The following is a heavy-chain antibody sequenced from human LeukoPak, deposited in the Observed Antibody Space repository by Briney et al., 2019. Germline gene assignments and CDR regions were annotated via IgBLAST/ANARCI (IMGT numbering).Heavy chain of an antibody. V-gene: IGHV4-39*01. CDR3: ARRTAAAGPTGVWFDP. J-gene: IGHJ5*02. Sequence: SETLSLTCTVSGGSISSSSYYWGWIRQPPGKGLEWIGSIYYSGSTYYNPSLKSRVTISVDTSKNQFSLKLSSVTAADTAVYYCARRTAAAGPTGVWFDPWGQGTLVTVSS. CDR1: GGSISSSSYY. D-gene: IGHD6-13*01. CDR2: IYYSGST.